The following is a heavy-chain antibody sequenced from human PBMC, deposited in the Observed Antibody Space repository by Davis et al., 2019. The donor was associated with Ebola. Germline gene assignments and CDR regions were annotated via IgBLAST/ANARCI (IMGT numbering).Heavy chain of an antibody. CDR1: GFTFSSYW. CDR3: ARDRIGTYCIDY. J-gene: IGHJ4*02. Sequence: GESLKISCAASGFTFSSYWMSWVRQAPGKGLEWVANIKQDGSEKYYVDSVKGRFTISRDNAKNSLYLQMNSLRVEDTAVYDCARDRIGTYCIDYWGQGTLVTVSS. CDR2: IKQDGSEK. D-gene: IGHD1-26*01. V-gene: IGHV3-7*01.